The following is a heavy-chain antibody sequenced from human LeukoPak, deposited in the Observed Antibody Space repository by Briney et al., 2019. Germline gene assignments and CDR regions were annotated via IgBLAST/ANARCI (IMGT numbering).Heavy chain of an antibody. Sequence: GGSLRLSCAASGFTFSGYAMNWVRQAPGKGLEWVSSISSSSSYIYYADSVKGRFTISRDNAKNSLYLQMNSLRAEDTAVYYCARGADYYDSSGYYYHLDYWGQGTLVTVSS. D-gene: IGHD3-22*01. CDR2: ISSSSSYI. J-gene: IGHJ4*02. V-gene: IGHV3-21*01. CDR3: ARGADYYDSSGYYYHLDY. CDR1: GFTFSGYA.